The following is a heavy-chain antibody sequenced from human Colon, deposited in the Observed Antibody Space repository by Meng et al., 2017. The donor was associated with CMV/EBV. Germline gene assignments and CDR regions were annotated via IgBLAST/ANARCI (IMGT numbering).Heavy chain of an antibody. D-gene: IGHD6-13*01. CDR3: AHRPTAAAFDH. V-gene: IGHV2-5*01. J-gene: IGHJ4*02. CDR1: GFSLSTYGVG. CDR2: MYLREDT. Sequence: SGPTLVKPTQTLTLTCTFSGFSLSTYGVGVGWIRQPPGKALEWLGVMYLREDTVYSSSLKSRLTFTKDTSKNQVILTMTNMDPVDTATYYCAHRPTAAAFDHWGQGTLVTVSS.